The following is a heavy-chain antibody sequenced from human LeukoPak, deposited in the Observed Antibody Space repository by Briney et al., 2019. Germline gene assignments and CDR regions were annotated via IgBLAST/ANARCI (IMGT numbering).Heavy chain of an antibody. J-gene: IGHJ4*02. Sequence: ASVKVSCKASGYTFTSYAIHWVRQAPGQRLEWMGWINAGNGNTKYSQKFQGRVTITRDTSASTAYMELSSLRSEDTAVYYCARGGATTYSGDYWGQGTLVTVSS. CDR1: GYTFTSYA. CDR3: ARGGATTYSGDY. V-gene: IGHV1-3*01. CDR2: INAGNGNT. D-gene: IGHD5-12*01.